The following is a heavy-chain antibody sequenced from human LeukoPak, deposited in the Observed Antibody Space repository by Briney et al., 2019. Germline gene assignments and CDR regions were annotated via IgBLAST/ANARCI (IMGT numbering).Heavy chain of an antibody. V-gene: IGHV4-61*01. CDR3: ARGYYYDSSGYFE. D-gene: IGHD3-22*01. CDR1: GGSVSSGSYY. J-gene: IGHJ4*02. CDR2: IYYSGST. Sequence: SETLSLTCTVSGGSVSSGSYYWSWIRQPPGKGLEWIGYIYYSGSTDYNPSLKSRVTISVDTSKNQFSLKLSSVTAADTAVYYCARGYYYDSSGYFEWGQGTLVTVSS.